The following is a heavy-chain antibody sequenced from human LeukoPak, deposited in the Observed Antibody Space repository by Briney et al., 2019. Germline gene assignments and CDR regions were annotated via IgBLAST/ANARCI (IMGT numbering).Heavy chain of an antibody. CDR2: INSDGSST. Sequence: GSLRLSCAASGFTFSSYWMHWVRQAPGKGLVWVSRINSDGSSTNYADSVKGRFTISRDNAKNTLYLQMNSLRAEDTAVYYCAREVGLYYDFWSGHFWFDPWGQGTLVTVSS. V-gene: IGHV3-74*01. CDR3: AREVGLYYDFWSGHFWFDP. J-gene: IGHJ5*02. D-gene: IGHD3-3*01. CDR1: GFTFSSYW.